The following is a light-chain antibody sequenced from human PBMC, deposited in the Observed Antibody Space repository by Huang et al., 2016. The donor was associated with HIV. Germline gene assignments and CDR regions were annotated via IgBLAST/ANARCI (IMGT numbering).Light chain of an antibody. CDR2: AAS. CDR3: QQSDSSPLT. CDR1: QNIRTY. Sequence: DIQMTQSPSSLSASVGDRVNLSCRASQNIRTYLNWDQQKPGEAPKLLIYAASNLQSGVPSSVSGSGSGTECTLNTSRLQPEDFATYFCQQSDSSPLTFGGGTKVEI. J-gene: IGKJ4*01. V-gene: IGKV1-39*01.